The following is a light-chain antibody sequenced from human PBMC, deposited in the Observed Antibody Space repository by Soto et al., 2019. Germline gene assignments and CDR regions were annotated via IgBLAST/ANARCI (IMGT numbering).Light chain of an antibody. CDR1: QSISSS. CDR2: AAS. V-gene: IGKV1-12*01. J-gene: IGKJ5*01. CDR3: QQGDSFPIT. Sequence: DIQMTQSPSSVSASVGDRVTITCRASQSISSSLAWYQQKPGTVPKLLIYAASSLQSGVPSRFSGSGACTEFTLSITSLQPEDFGTYYCQQGDSFPITFGQGTRLESK.